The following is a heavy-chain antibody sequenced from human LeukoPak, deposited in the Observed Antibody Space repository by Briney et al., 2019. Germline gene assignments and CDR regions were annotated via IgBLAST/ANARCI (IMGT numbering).Heavy chain of an antibody. CDR2: ISGSGGST. CDR3: AKRIDIAVVPEAGTHQAFDV. V-gene: IGHV3-23*01. CDR1: GFTFSSYA. J-gene: IGHJ3*01. D-gene: IGHD2-2*01. Sequence: GGSLRLSCAASGFTFSSYAMSWVRQAPGKGLEWVSAISGSGGSTYYAASVKGRFTISRDNFKNTLYLQMNSLRADDTAVYYCAKRIDIAVVPEAGTHQAFDVWGQGTMVTVSS.